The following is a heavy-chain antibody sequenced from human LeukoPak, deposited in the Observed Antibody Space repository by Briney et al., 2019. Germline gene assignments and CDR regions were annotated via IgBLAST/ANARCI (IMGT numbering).Heavy chain of an antibody. Sequence: GGSLRLSCEASGFTFSSYWMTWVRQAPGKGLEWVANINQDESESRYVDSVKGRFTISRNNTKNSVYLEMSSLRAEDTALYYCAMDRVVFTGWGQGALVTVSS. D-gene: IGHD3-22*01. CDR3: AMDRVVFTG. CDR1: GFTFSSYW. V-gene: IGHV3-7*04. J-gene: IGHJ4*02. CDR2: INQDESES.